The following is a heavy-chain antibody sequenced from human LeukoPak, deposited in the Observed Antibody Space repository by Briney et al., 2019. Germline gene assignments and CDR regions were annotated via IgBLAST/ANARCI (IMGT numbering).Heavy chain of an antibody. CDR3: AKDYGTDDSGRRGYLDN. CDR2: IWYDGSEK. V-gene: IGHV3-33*06. J-gene: IGHJ4*02. D-gene: IGHD3-10*01. CDR1: GFTFSHSG. Sequence: PGGSLRLSCAASGFTFSHSGMFWVRQAPGKGLEWVAIIWYDGSEKYYADSVKGRFTISRDNSKNTLFLKINSLRVEDTAVYYCAKDYGTDDSGRRGYLDNWGQGALVTVSS.